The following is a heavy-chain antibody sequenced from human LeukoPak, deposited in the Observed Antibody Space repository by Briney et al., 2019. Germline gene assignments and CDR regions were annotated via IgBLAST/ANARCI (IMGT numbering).Heavy chain of an antibody. V-gene: IGHV3-23*01. Sequence: GGSLRLSCVGSGFSFSSFAMTWVRQAPGKGLEWVSTIYGGGANTFYADSVKGRFTISRDDSKNMQFLEMDSLRPEDTAVYFCAKRITVAAGIYFDSWGQGTLATVSS. CDR2: IYGGGANT. J-gene: IGHJ4*02. CDR1: GFSFSSFA. CDR3: AKRITVAAGIYFDS. D-gene: IGHD6-19*01.